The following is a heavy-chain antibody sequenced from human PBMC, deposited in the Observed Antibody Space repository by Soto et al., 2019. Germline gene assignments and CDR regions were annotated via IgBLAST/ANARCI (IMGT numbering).Heavy chain of an antibody. Sequence: ASVKVSCKASGYTFTRYAMHWVRQAHGQRLEWMGWINAGNGNTKYSQKFQGRVTITRDTSASTAYMELSSLRSEDTAVYYCARVSAIAVAGHYYYYGMDVWGQGTMVTVSS. CDR2: INAGNGNT. J-gene: IGHJ6*02. D-gene: IGHD6-19*01. CDR3: ARVSAIAVAGHYYYYGMDV. V-gene: IGHV1-3*01. CDR1: GYTFTRYA.